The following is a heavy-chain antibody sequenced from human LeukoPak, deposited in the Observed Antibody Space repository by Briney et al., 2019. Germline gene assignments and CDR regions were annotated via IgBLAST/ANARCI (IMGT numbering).Heavy chain of an antibody. D-gene: IGHD5-12*01. J-gene: IGHJ4*02. V-gene: IGHV3-23*01. CDR3: AREGGYDHFDY. CDR2: ISGSGGST. CDR1: GFTFSSYG. Sequence: GGTLRLSCAASGFTFSSYGMSWVRQAPGKGLEWVSAISGSGGSTYYADSVKGRFIISRDNSKNTLYLQMGSLRAEDMAVYYCAREGGYDHFDYWGQGTLVTVSS.